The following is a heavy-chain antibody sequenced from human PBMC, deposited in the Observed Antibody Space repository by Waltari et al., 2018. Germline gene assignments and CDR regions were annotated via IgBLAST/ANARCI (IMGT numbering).Heavy chain of an antibody. J-gene: IGHJ5*02. CDR1: GGTFSSYA. Sequence: QVQLVQSGAEVKKPGSSVKVSCKASGGTFSSYAISWVRQAPGQGLEWMGGIIPIFGTANYAQKFQGRVTITADESTSTAYMELSSLRSEDTAVYYCATGGYYYDSSGYWNWFDPWGQGTLVTVSS. CDR2: IIPIFGTA. CDR3: ATGGYYYDSSGYWNWFDP. V-gene: IGHV1-69*01. D-gene: IGHD3-22*01.